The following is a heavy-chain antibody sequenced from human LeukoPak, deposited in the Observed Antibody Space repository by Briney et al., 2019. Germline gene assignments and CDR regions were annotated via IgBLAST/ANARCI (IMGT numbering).Heavy chain of an antibody. Sequence: GGSLRLSCAASGFTFSSYAMNWVRQAPGKGLEWVAVISYDGSNKYYADSVKGRFTISRDNSKNTLYLQMNSLRAEDTAVYYCARDLEIGLISYFDYWGQGTLVTVSS. D-gene: IGHD3/OR15-3a*01. CDR1: GFTFSSYA. CDR3: ARDLEIGLISYFDY. V-gene: IGHV3-30-3*01. J-gene: IGHJ4*02. CDR2: ISYDGSNK.